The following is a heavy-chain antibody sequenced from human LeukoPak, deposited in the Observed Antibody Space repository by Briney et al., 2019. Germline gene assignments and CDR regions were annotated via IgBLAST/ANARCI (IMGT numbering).Heavy chain of an antibody. V-gene: IGHV3-20*04. CDR1: GFTFDDYG. J-gene: IGHJ6*03. D-gene: IGHD3-10*01. CDR2: INWNGGST. CDR3: ASSSNYYGSGSYYNEFSYYYMDV. Sequence: GGSLRLSCAASGFTFDDYGMSWVRQAPGKGLEWVSGINWNGGSTGYADSVEGRFTISRDNAKNSLYLQMNSLRAEDTALYYCASSSNYYGSGSYYNEFSYYYMDVWGKGTTVTVSS.